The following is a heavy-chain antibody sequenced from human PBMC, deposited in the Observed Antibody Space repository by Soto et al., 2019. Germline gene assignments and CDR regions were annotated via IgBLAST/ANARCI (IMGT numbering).Heavy chain of an antibody. CDR3: ARDIGNYYGSGSYGNYFDY. D-gene: IGHD3-10*01. J-gene: IGHJ4*02. CDR1: GGSISSYY. Sequence: SETLSLTCTVSGGSISSYYWSWIRQPPGKGLEWIGYIYYSGSTNYNPSLKSRVTISVDTSKNQFSLKLSSVTAADTAVYYCARDIGNYYGSGSYGNYFDYWGQGTLVTVSS. V-gene: IGHV4-59*01. CDR2: IYYSGST.